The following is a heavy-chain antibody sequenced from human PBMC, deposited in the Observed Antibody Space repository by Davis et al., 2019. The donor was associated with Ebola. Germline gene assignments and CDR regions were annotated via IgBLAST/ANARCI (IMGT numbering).Heavy chain of an antibody. CDR2: ISNTGGST. Sequence: GGSLRLSCAASGFTFSSYSMNRVRQAPGKGLEWVSTISNTGGSTYYADSVKGRFTISRDNSKNTLYLQMNSLRAEDTAVYYCAKDPQVQWELLYPKYYFDYWGQGTLVTVSS. D-gene: IGHD1-26*01. CDR1: GFTFSSYS. J-gene: IGHJ4*02. CDR3: AKDPQVQWELLYPKYYFDY. V-gene: IGHV3-23*01.